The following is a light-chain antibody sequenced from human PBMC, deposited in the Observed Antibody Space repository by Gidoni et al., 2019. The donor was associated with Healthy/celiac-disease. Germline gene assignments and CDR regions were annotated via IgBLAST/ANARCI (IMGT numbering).Light chain of an antibody. CDR2: AAS. Sequence: DIQMTQSPSSLSASVGDRVTITCRASQSISSYLNWYQQKPGKAPKLLIYAASSLQSGVPSRFRGSGSGTDFTLTISSLQPEDFATYYCQQSYSATWTFXQXTKVEIK. J-gene: IGKJ1*01. CDR1: QSISSY. V-gene: IGKV1-39*01. CDR3: QQSYSATWT.